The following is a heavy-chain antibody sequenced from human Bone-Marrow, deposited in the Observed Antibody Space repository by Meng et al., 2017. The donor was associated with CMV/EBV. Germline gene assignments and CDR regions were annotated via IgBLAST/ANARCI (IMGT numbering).Heavy chain of an antibody. D-gene: IGHD3-10*01. V-gene: IGHV3-23*01. CDR1: GFTFSSYA. CDR3: AKQGAFTYGLIDY. J-gene: IGHJ4*02. Sequence: AYGFTFSSYAMTWVRQAPGKGLEWLSSISGSGDYTYYADSVKGRFTISKDNSKNTLYLQMNSLRVEDTAVYYCAKQGAFTYGLIDYWGQGTLVTVSS. CDR2: ISGSGDYT.